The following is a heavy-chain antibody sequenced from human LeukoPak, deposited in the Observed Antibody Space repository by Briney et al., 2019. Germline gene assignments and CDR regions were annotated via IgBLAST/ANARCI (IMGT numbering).Heavy chain of an antibody. D-gene: IGHD3-3*01. CDR2: ISSSGSYI. J-gene: IGHJ3*02. Sequence: PGGSLRLSCAASGFTFSSYSMNWVRQAPGKGLEWVSCISSSGSYIYYADSVKGRFTISRDNAKNSLYLQMNSLRAEDTAVYYCARESTIFGVVFEAFDIWGQGTLVTVSS. CDR3: ARESTIFGVVFEAFDI. V-gene: IGHV3-21*01. CDR1: GFTFSSYS.